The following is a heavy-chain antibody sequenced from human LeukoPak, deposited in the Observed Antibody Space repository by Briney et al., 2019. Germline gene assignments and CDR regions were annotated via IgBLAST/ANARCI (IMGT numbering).Heavy chain of an antibody. CDR1: GYSISSGYY. J-gene: IGHJ4*02. CDR3: ARDIVVIPGGGYYFDY. Sequence: SETLSLTCTVSGYSISSGYYWGWIRQPPGKGLEWIGSIYHSGSTYYNPSLKSRVTISVDTSKNQFSLKLSSVTAADTAVYYCARDIVVIPGGGYYFDYWGQGTLVTVSS. D-gene: IGHD2-15*01. V-gene: IGHV4-38-2*02. CDR2: IYHSGST.